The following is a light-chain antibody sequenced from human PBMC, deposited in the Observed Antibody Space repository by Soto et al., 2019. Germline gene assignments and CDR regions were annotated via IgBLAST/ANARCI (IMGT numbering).Light chain of an antibody. CDR1: SGDIGASNY. CDR2: DVG. J-gene: IGLJ1*01. V-gene: IGLV2-14*01. Sequence: QSALTQPASVSGSPGQSITISCTGTSGDIGASNYVSWYQQFPDKAPKLIIYDVGDRPSGVSTRFSGSKSGNTASLTISGLQPEDEADYYCTSYRTYSGVFGTGTKVTVL. CDR3: TSYRTYSGV.